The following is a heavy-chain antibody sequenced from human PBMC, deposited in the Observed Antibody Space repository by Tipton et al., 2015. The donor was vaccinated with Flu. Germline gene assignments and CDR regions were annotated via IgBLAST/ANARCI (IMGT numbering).Heavy chain of an antibody. D-gene: IGHD3-22*01. CDR3: ARVNSLYYDSSGYYPLDY. J-gene: IGHJ4*02. Sequence: TLSLTCTVSGGSISSYYWSWIRQPPGKGLEWIGYIYYSGSTNYNPSFKSRVTISVDTSKNQFSLKLSSVTAADTAVYYCARVNSLYYDSSGYYPLDYWGQGTLVTVSS. CDR1: GGSISSYY. CDR2: IYYSGST. V-gene: IGHV4-59*01.